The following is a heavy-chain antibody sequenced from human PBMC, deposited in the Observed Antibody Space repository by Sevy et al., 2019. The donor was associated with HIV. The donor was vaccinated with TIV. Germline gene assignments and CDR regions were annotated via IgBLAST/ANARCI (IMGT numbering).Heavy chain of an antibody. J-gene: IGHJ4*02. CDR1: GFTFSDYY. V-gene: IGHV3-11*01. Sequence: GGSLRLSCAASGFTFSDYYMSWIRQAPGKGLEWVSHISSSGSATYYADSVKGRFTISRDNAKNSLYLQMNSLRAEDAAVYYCAREGRYYDDVEGSYRYPDYWGQGTLVTVSS. CDR2: ISSSGSAT. D-gene: IGHD3-16*02. CDR3: AREGRYYDDVEGSYRYPDY.